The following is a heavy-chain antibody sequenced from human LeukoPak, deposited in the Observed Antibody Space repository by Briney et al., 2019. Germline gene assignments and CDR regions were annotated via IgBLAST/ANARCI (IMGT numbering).Heavy chain of an antibody. CDR1: GGSISSSSYY. V-gene: IGHV4-61*01. CDR2: VYYSGST. J-gene: IGHJ3*02. Sequence: SETLSLTCTVSGGSISSSSYYWSWIRQPPGKRLEWIGYVYYSGSTNYNPSLKSRITISVDTSKNQFFLMLNSVTAADTAVYYCARGTAVAGMDHPRDAFDIWGRGTMVAVSS. D-gene: IGHD6-19*01. CDR3: ARGTAVAGMDHPRDAFDI.